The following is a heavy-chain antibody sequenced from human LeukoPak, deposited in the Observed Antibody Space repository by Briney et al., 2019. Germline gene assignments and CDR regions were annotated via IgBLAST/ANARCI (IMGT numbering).Heavy chain of an antibody. CDR1: GFTVSSNY. CDR2: IYSGGST. V-gene: IGHV3-53*01. J-gene: IGHJ3*02. CDR3: ASQSLTYYYDSSGQHDAFDI. Sequence: GGSLRLSCAASGFTVSSNYMSWVRQAPGKGLEWVSVIYSGGSTYYAHSVKGRFTISRDNSKNTLYLQMDTLRAEDTAVYYCASQSLTYYYDSSGQHDAFDIWGQGTMVTVSS. D-gene: IGHD3-22*01.